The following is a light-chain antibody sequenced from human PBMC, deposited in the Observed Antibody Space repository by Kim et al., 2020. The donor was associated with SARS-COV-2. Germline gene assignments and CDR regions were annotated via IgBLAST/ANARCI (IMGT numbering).Light chain of an antibody. V-gene: IGKV3-20*01. CDR1: QSVSSTY. CDR2: RAS. Sequence: SLSPGERATPSCRASQSVSSTYLAWYQQKPGPAPRLLIYRASNRATGVPDRFSGSGSGTDFTLTISRLEPEDFAVYYCQQYGSFTFGGGTKVDIK. CDR3: QQYGSFT. J-gene: IGKJ4*01.